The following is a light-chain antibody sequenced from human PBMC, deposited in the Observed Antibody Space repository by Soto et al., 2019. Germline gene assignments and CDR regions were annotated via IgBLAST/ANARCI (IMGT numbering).Light chain of an antibody. V-gene: IGKV3D-15*01. J-gene: IGKJ3*01. CDR3: QQYNNWPFT. Sequence: EIVMTQSPATLSVSPGERATLSCRAGQSVSSNLAWYQQKPGQVPRLLIYGASTRATGIPARFSGSGSGTEFTLTISSLQSEDFAVYYCQQYNNWPFTFGPGNKVDIK. CDR2: GAS. CDR1: QSVSSN.